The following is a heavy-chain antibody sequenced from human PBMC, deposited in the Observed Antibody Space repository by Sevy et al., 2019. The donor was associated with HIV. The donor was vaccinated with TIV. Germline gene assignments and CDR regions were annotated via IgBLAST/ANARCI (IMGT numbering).Heavy chain of an antibody. CDR3: ARGGPYCSSTSCYGRPDNWFDP. D-gene: IGHD2-2*01. CDR1: GGSFSGYY. Sequence: SETLSLTCAVYGGSFSGYYWSWIRQPPGKGLEWIGEINHSGSTNYNPSLKSRVTISVDTSKNQFSLKLSSVTAADTAVYYCARGGPYCSSTSCYGRPDNWFDPWGQGTLVTVSS. J-gene: IGHJ5*02. CDR2: INHSGST. V-gene: IGHV4-34*01.